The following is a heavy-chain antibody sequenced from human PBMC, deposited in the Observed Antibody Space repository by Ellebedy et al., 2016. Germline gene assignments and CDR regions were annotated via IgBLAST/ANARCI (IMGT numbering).Heavy chain of an antibody. D-gene: IGHD4-17*01. CDR3: RQGHYADL. Sequence: GESLKISXATSGFSFGDFFMSWVRQPPGKGLQWVSTISAGGDDTYLADSVKGRFTISRDSSKNSVYLRMNNLRVEDTAVYYCRQGHYADLWGQGTLVTVSS. V-gene: IGHV3-23*01. CDR1: GFSFGDFF. CDR2: ISAGGDDT. J-gene: IGHJ4*02.